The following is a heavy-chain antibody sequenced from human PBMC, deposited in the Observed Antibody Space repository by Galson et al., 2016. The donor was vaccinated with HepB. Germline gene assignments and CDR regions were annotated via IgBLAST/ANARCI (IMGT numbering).Heavy chain of an antibody. D-gene: IGHD3-10*01. V-gene: IGHV3-21*01. J-gene: IGHJ6*02. CDR3: ARVLCGSWSYWCLDV. CDR1: GFTFRNYH. Sequence: SLRLSCAGSGFTFRNYHMNWVRQTPGKGLEWVSSISSGSAYKYYAYSVKGRFSIFRDNAKNSLYLQMNSLRDEDTAVYFCARVLCGSWSYWCLDVWGQGTTVTVSS. CDR2: ISSGSAYK.